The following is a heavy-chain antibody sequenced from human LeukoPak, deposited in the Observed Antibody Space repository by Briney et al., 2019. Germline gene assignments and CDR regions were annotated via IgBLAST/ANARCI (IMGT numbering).Heavy chain of an antibody. D-gene: IGHD2-2*02. J-gene: IGHJ5*02. CDR1: GYTLTELS. Sequence: ASVKVSCKVSGYTLTELSMHWVRQAPGKGLEWMGGFDPEDGETIYAQKFQGRVTMTEDTSTDTAYMELSSLRSEDTAVYYCATDFNRYCSSTSCYRGWFDPWGQGTLVTVSS. V-gene: IGHV1-24*01. CDR3: ATDFNRYCSSTSCYRGWFDP. CDR2: FDPEDGET.